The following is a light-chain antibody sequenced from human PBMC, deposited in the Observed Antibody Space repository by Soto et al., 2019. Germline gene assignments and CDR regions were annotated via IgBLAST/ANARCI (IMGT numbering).Light chain of an antibody. Sequence: QSALTQPASVSASPGQSITISCTGTSSDDGGYNYVSWYQQHPGKAPKLMIYDVSNRPSGVSNRFSGSKSGNTASLTISGLQAEDEADYYCSSYTSSSTDVVFGGGTKLTVL. CDR2: DVS. CDR1: SSDDGGYNY. V-gene: IGLV2-14*01. J-gene: IGLJ2*01. CDR3: SSYTSSSTDVV.